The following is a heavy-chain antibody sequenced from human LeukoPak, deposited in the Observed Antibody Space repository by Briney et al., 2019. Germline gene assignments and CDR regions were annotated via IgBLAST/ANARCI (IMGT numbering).Heavy chain of an antibody. Sequence: PSETLSLTCTVSGGSISSSSYYWGWIRQPPGKGLEWIGSIYYSGSTYYNPSLKSRVTISVDTSKSQFSLKRSSVTAADTAVYYCARLGFGVDPYYYYYMDVWGKGTTVTVSS. J-gene: IGHJ6*03. D-gene: IGHD3-3*01. CDR2: IYYSGST. CDR3: ARLGFGVDPYYYYYMDV. CDR1: GGSISSSSYY. V-gene: IGHV4-39*01.